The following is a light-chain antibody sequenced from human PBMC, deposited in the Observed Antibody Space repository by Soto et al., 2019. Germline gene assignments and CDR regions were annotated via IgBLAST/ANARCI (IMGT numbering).Light chain of an antibody. J-gene: IGLJ3*02. V-gene: IGLV1-44*01. CDR2: SNN. Sequence: QAVVTQPPSASGTPGQRVTISCSGSNSNIGSNTVNWYQQLPGTAPKLLIYSNNQRPSGVPDRFSGSKSGTSASLAISGLQSEDAADYYCAAWDDNLNGPHWVFGGGTKLTVL. CDR1: NSNIGSNT. CDR3: AAWDDNLNGPHWV.